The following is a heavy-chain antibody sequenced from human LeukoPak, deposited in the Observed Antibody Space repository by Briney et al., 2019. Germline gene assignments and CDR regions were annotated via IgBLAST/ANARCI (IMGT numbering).Heavy chain of an antibody. CDR2: ISAYNGNT. Sequence: GASVKVSCKASGYTFTSYGISWVRQAPGQGLEWMGWISAYNGNTNYAQKLQGRVTMTTDTSTSTAYMELRSLRSDDTALYYCARGGYFDSSGYVVYFDYWGQGTLVTVSS. CDR3: ARGGYFDSSGYVVYFDY. J-gene: IGHJ4*02. CDR1: GYTFTSYG. D-gene: IGHD3-22*01. V-gene: IGHV1-18*01.